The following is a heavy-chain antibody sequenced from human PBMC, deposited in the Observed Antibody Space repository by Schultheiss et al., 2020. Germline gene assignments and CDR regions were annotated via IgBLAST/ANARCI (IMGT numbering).Heavy chain of an antibody. CDR2: IYYSGST. CDR3: ARGDLVGSGGSCYYFDY. D-gene: IGHD2-15*01. V-gene: IGHV4-61*08. J-gene: IGHJ4*02. Sequence: SETLSLTCTVSGGSISSGGYYWSWIRQPPGKGLEWIGYIYYSGSTNYNPSLKSRVTISVDTSKNQFSLKLSSVTAADTAVYYCARGDLVGSGGSCYYFDYWGQGTLVTVSS. CDR1: GGSISSGGYY.